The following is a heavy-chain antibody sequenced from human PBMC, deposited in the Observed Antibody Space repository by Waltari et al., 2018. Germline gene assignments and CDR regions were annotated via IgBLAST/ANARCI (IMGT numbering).Heavy chain of an antibody. J-gene: IGHJ4*02. CDR3: ATVSGVSRGRDILDY. V-gene: IGHV1-24*01. D-gene: IGHD6-19*01. CDR2: CDPEDGET. Sequence: QVQLVQSGAEVKKPGASVKVSCKVSGYTLTELSMHWVRQAPGKGLEWMGGCDPEDGETIYAQKFQGRVNMTEDTATDTAYMELSSLRSEDTAVYYCATVSGVSRGRDILDYWGQGTLVTVSS. CDR1: GYTLTELS.